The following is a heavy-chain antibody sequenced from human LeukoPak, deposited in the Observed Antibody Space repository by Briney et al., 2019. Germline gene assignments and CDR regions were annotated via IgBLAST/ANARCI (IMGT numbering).Heavy chain of an antibody. J-gene: IGHJ4*02. CDR1: GDSISSNHYY. D-gene: IGHD3-10*01. CDR3: ARTRYYYNSRSYGAPYYFDY. Sequence: SETLSLTCTVSGDSISSNHYYWGWIRQPPGKGLEWIGTIFYTGSINYNPSLKSRVTISVDTSNNQFSLKLTSVTAADTAVYYCARTRYYYNSRSYGAPYYFDYWGQGTLVTVSS. CDR2: IFYTGSI. V-gene: IGHV4-39*01.